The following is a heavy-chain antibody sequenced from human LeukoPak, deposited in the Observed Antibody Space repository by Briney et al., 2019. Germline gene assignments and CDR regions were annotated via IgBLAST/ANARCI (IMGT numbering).Heavy chain of an antibody. V-gene: IGHV3-23*01. CDR1: GFTFSRYA. Sequence: GGSLRLSCAASGFTFSRYAMSWVRRAPGKGLEWVSGISGSSGRTYYVDSVKGRFTISRDNSKNTLYLQMNSLRAEDTAVYYCAKRNGYDGNSGVFDIWGQGTMVTVSS. CDR2: ISGSSGRT. CDR3: AKRNGYDGNSGVFDI. D-gene: IGHD4-23*01. J-gene: IGHJ3*02.